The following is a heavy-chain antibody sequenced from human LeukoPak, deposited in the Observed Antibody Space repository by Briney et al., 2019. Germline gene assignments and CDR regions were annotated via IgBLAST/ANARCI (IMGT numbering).Heavy chain of an antibody. CDR3: ATLEPEPGDFGGLAY. J-gene: IGHJ4*02. CDR2: FDSEEYDT. D-gene: IGHD4-17*01. V-gene: IGHV1-24*01. Sequence: ASVRVSCKVSGYTLTALALHWVRQAPGKGFEWIGGFDSEEYDTIYAQKFQGRVTMTEDTSTDTAYMELNSLYFEDTAVYYCATLEPEPGDFGGLAYWGQGTLVTVSS. CDR1: GYTLTALA.